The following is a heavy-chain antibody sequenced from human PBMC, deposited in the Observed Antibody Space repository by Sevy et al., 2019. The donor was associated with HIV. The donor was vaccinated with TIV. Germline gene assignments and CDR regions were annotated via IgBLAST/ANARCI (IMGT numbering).Heavy chain of an antibody. CDR2: ISSNSAYI. Sequence: GGSPRLSCAASGFTFSSYRMTWVRQAPGKGLEWVSCISSNSAYINYADSVKGRFTISRDNAKNLLYLQMDSLRAEDTAVYYCARAVLEISTWRSDYWGQGTQVTVSS. CDR3: ARAVLEISTWRSDY. D-gene: IGHD1-1*01. CDR1: GFTFSSYR. V-gene: IGHV3-21*01. J-gene: IGHJ4*02.